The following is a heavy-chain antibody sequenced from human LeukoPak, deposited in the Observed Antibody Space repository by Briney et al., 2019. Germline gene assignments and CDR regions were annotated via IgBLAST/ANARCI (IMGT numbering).Heavy chain of an antibody. J-gene: IGHJ6*03. CDR2: ISAYNGNT. CDR1: GYTFTSYG. CDR3: ARWGYDILTLYYYYYMDV. Sequence: ASVKVSCKASGYTFTSYGISWVRQAPGQGLEWMGWISAYNGNTNYAQKLQGRVTMITDTSTSTAYMELRSLRSDDTAVYYCARWGYDILTLYYYYYMDVWGKGTTVTISS. V-gene: IGHV1-18*01. D-gene: IGHD3-9*01.